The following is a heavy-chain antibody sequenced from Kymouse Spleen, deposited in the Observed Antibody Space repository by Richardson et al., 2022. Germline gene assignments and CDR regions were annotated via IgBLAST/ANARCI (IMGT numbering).Heavy chain of an antibody. Sequence: QVQLQQWGAGLLKPSETLSLTCAVYGGSFSGYYWSWIRQPPGKGLEWIGEINHSGSTNYNPSLKSRVTISVDTSKNQFSLKLSSVTAADTAVYYCASYYDILTGYSPPLSYYGMDVWGQGTTVTVSS. J-gene: IGHJ6*02. D-gene: IGHD3-9*01. CDR3: ASYYDILTGYSPPLSYYGMDV. CDR2: INHSGST. V-gene: IGHV4-34*01. CDR1: GGSFSGYY.